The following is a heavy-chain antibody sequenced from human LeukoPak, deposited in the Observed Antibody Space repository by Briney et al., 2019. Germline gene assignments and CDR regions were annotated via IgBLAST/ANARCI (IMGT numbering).Heavy chain of an antibody. CDR3: AREGGEGYSGDSGCPPDPFDT. V-gene: IGHV5-51*01. J-gene: IGHJ3*02. D-gene: IGHD2-21*01. CDR2: ISPDVSYS. CDR1: GYRFTTYV. Sequence: GESLKISCQGSGYRFTTYVIVWVRHVPGKGLEYMGGISPDVSYSTYSPSFQGRVTISVDRSITTVCLPWSRLTASDPGMSFCAREGGEGYSGDSGCPPDPFDTWGPGTMVTVSS.